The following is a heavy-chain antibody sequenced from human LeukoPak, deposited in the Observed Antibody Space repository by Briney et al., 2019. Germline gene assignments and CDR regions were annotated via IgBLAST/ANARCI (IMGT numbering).Heavy chain of an antibody. J-gene: IGHJ4*02. Sequence: GGSLRLSCVASGFIFNGYGMSWVRQAPGQGLEWVAGITGSTRSTYYADSVKGRFTISRDNSKNTLYPQMNSLGAEDTAIYYCAKDQLNRFCSGGSCSITHDFWGQGTLVTVSS. CDR2: ITGSTRST. CDR1: GFIFNGYG. D-gene: IGHD2-15*01. CDR3: AKDQLNRFCSGGSCSITHDF. V-gene: IGHV3-23*01.